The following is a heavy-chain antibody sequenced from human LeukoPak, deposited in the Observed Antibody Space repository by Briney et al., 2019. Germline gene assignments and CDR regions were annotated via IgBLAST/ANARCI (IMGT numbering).Heavy chain of an antibody. CDR1: GGSISSTNC. J-gene: IGHJ4*02. Sequence: PSETLSLTCGVSGGSISSTNCWSWDRQPPGQGLEWIGEISLTGETNYNPSLNGRVTMSLDESRNQLSLDLTSVTAADTAIYYCSREIGAFCPFGYWGQGTLVIVPP. D-gene: IGHD3-16*01. V-gene: IGHV4-4*02. CDR3: SREIGAFCPFGY. CDR2: ISLTGET.